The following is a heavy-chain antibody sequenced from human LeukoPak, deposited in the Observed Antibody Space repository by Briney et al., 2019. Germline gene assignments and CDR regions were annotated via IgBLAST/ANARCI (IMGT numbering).Heavy chain of an antibody. CDR1: GYTFTSYY. CDR3: ARDLGYCSSTSCLDNAHWFDP. CDR2: INPSGGST. J-gene: IGHJ5*02. D-gene: IGHD2-2*01. V-gene: IGHV1-46*01. Sequence: ASVKVSCKASGYTFTSYYMHWARQAPGQGLEWMGIINPSGGSTSYAQKFQGRVTMTRDTSTSTVYMELSSLRSEDTAVYYCARDLGYCSSTSCLDNAHWFDPWGQGTLVTVSS.